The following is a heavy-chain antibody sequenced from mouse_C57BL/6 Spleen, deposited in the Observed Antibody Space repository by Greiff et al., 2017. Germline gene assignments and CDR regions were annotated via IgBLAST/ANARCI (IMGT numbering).Heavy chain of an antibody. CDR1: GYTFTSYW. D-gene: IGHD1-1*01. V-gene: IGHV1-72*01. CDR3: ARGFITTVAAEGYWYFDV. Sequence: QVQLKQPGAELVKPGASVKLSCKASGYTFTSYWMHWVKQRPGRGLAWIGRIDPNSGGTKYNEKFKSKATLTVDKPSSTAYMQLSSLTSEDSAVYYCARGFITTVAAEGYWYFDVWGTGTTVTVSS. J-gene: IGHJ1*03. CDR2: IDPNSGGT.